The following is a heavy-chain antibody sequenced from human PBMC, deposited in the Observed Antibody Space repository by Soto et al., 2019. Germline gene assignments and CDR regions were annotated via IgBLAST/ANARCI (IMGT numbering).Heavy chain of an antibody. J-gene: IGHJ6*02. Sequence: QVQLVESGGGVVQPGRSLRLSCAASGFTFSSYAMYWLRQAPGKGLEWVAVISYDGNNKYYADSVKGRFTISRDNSKNTLDLQMNSLRAEDTAVYYCARAGCDGGSCYTLVGLRYGMDVWGQGTTVTVSS. CDR3: ARAGCDGGSCYTLVGLRYGMDV. CDR1: GFTFSSYA. D-gene: IGHD2-15*01. CDR2: ISYDGNNK. V-gene: IGHV3-30-3*01.